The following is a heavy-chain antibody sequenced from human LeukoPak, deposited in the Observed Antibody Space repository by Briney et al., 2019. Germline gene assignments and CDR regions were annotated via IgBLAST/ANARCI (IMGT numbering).Heavy chain of an antibody. J-gene: IGHJ1*01. CDR1: GFPFSSYS. D-gene: IGHD1-26*01. Sequence: GGAPRLSRAASGFPFSSYSMNWVRPAPGKGVGGVSYISSSSSTIYYADSVKGRFTISRDNAKNSLYLQMNSLRAEDTAVYYCARDRGGGSYSREYFQHWGQGTLVTVSS. CDR2: ISSSSSTI. V-gene: IGHV3-48*04. CDR3: ARDRGGGSYSREYFQH.